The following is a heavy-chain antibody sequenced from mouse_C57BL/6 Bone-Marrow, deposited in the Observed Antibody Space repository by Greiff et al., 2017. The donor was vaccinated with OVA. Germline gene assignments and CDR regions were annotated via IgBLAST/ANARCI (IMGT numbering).Heavy chain of an antibody. CDR2: IYPSDSET. V-gene: IGHV1-61*01. D-gene: IGHD2-3*01. J-gene: IGHJ3*01. Sequence: QVQLQQPGAELVRPGSSVKLSCKASGYTFTSYWMDWVKQRPGQGLEWIGNIYPSDSETHYNQKFKDKATLTVDKSSSTAYMQLSSLTSEDSAVYYCARWYDGYFPFAYWGQGTLVTVSA. CDR3: ARWYDGYFPFAY. CDR1: GYTFTSYW.